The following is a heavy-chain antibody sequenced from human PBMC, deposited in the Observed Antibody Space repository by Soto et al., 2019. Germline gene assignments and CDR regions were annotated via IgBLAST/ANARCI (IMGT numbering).Heavy chain of an antibody. CDR3: ARSYRDYGGDDAFDI. Sequence: EVQLLESGGGLVQPGGSLRLSCAASGFTFSSYSMNWVRQAPGKGLEWVSSISSSSSYIYYADSVKGRFTISRDNAKNSRYLQMNSLRAEDTAVYYCARSYRDYGGDDAFDIWGQGTMVTVSS. CDR1: GFTFSSYS. J-gene: IGHJ3*02. V-gene: IGHV3-21*01. CDR2: ISSSSSYI. D-gene: IGHD4-17*01.